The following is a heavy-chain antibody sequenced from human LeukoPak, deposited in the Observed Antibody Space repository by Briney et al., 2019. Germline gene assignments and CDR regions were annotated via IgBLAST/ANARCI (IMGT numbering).Heavy chain of an antibody. D-gene: IGHD4-17*01. CDR2: ISHDGRSK. J-gene: IGHJ4*02. V-gene: IGHV3-30*03. CDR3: ARHYHTVTAFDY. CDR1: GFTFSSYG. Sequence: GRSLRLSYAAPGFTFSSYGMHWVRQAPGKGLEWVAVISHDGRSKYDADSVRGRFTISRDNSKNTLYLQMNSLRTEDTAVYYCARHYHTVTAFDYWGQGTLVAVSS.